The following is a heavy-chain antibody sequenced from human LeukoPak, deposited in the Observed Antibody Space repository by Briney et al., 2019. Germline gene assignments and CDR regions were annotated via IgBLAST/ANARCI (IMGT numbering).Heavy chain of an antibody. J-gene: IGHJ5*02. D-gene: IGHD2-15*01. Sequence: TSETLSLTCAVYGGSFSGYFWSWIRQPPGKGLEWIGEINHSGSTYYNPSLKSRVTISVDTSKNQFSLKLSSVTAADTAVYYCARARCSGGSCPRSWFDPWGQGTLVTVSS. V-gene: IGHV4-34*01. CDR2: INHSGST. CDR3: ARARCSGGSCPRSWFDP. CDR1: GGSFSGYF.